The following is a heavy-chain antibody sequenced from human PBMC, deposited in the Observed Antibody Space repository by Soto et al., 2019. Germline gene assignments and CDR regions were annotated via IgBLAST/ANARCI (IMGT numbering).Heavy chain of an antibody. CDR3: ARELNTESSAYYSFAF. D-gene: IGHD3-22*01. CDR1: GYTFTAYG. CDR2: VSTNDDRT. Sequence: QVQMVQSGPEVKMPGASVKVSCKTSGYTFTAYGLAWLRQAPGQRPEWMGWVSTNDDRTYYARKFQGRVTMTTDRSTTTTSMGLWSLGTDVTAVYYCARELNTESSAYYSFAFWGQGTLVTVSS. J-gene: IGHJ4*02. V-gene: IGHV1-18*01.